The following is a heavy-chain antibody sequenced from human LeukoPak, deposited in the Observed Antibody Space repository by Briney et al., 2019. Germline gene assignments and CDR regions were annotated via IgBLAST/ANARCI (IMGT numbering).Heavy chain of an antibody. CDR2: LYSSENI. CDR3: ARTYSSGWYRYFDY. D-gene: IGHD6-19*01. V-gene: IGHV4-61*02. J-gene: IGHJ4*02. CDR1: GGSFNNGISN. Sequence: SETLSLTCTVSGGSFNNGISNWSRIRQPAGKGLEWIGLLYSSENINYNPSLMSRVTISLDTSKNQFSLRLSSVSAADTAVYYCARTYSSGWYRYFDYWGQGILVTVSS.